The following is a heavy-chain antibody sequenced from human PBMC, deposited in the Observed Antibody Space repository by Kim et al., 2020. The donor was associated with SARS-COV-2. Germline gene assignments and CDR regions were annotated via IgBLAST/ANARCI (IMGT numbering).Heavy chain of an antibody. D-gene: IGHD4-17*01. CDR3: ARDGPYSVTTSAWFDP. J-gene: IGHJ5*02. Sequence: KFQGRVTMTRDTATSTVYMELSSLRSEDTAVYYCARDGPYSVTTSAWFDPWGQGTLVTVSS. V-gene: IGHV1-46*01.